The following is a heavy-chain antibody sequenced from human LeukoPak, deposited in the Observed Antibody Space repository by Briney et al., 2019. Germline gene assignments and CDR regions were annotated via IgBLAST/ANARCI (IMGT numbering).Heavy chain of an antibody. D-gene: IGHD6-19*01. CDR2: IYHSGST. J-gene: IGHJ4*02. CDR1: GYSISSGYY. Sequence: SETLSLTCAGSGYSISSGYYWGWIRQPPGKGLEWIGSIYHSGSTYYNPSLKSRVTISVDTSKNQYSLKLSSVTAADTAVYYCARDLGQQWLVQGAFDYWGQGTLVTVSS. V-gene: IGHV4-38-2*02. CDR3: ARDLGQQWLVQGAFDY.